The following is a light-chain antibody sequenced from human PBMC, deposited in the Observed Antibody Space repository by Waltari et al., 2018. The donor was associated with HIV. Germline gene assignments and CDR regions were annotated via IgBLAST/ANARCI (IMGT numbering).Light chain of an antibody. CDR1: QSITTY. Sequence: DIQMTQSPSSLSASVGDRVTISCRASQSITTYLNWYQQKPGKAPNVLIYAASSLQSGVPSRFSGSGSGTDFTLTISSLQPEDFATYYCQQSYSTPLTFGGGTNVEIK. CDR3: QQSYSTPLT. V-gene: IGKV1-39*01. J-gene: IGKJ4*01. CDR2: AAS.